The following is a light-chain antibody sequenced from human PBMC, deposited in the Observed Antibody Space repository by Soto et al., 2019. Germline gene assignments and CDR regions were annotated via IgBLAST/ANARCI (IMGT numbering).Light chain of an antibody. J-gene: IGKJ5*01. CDR1: QSVSDY. Sequence: IVLTQSPGIMSLSPGESASLSCRASQSVSDYLAWYQQKPGQAPRLLIYGASSRATGIPDRFSGSGSGTDFTLTISRLEPEDFAVYYCQQYGSSPPITFGQGTRLEIK. CDR3: QQYGSSPPIT. CDR2: GAS. V-gene: IGKV3-20*01.